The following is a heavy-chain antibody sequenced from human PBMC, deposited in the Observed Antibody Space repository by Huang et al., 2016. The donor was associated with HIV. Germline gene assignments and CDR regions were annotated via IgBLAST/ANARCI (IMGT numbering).Heavy chain of an antibody. V-gene: IGHV4-30-2*01. CDR2: IYHNGRS. D-gene: IGHD4-4*01. J-gene: IGHJ6*04. Sequence: QLHLQESDSGLVKPSQTLSLTCAVSGAAISNGGNSWTGVRPPPGKGLDGLGYIYHNGRSYYNPSRESRITMSVDTSKNQFSLKLNSVTAADAAVYFCAGDSYFSDSIGLDVWGKGTTVIVSS. CDR1: GAAISNGGNS. CDR3: AGDSYFSDSIGLDV.